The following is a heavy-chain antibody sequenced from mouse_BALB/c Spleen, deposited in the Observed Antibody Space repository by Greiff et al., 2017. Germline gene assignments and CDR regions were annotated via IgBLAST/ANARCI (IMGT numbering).Heavy chain of an antibody. Sequence: EVQRVESGPGLVKPSQSLSLTCTVTGYSITSDYAWNWIRQFPGNKLEWMGYISYSGSTSYNPSLKSRISITRDTSKNQFFLQLNSVTTEDTATYYCARDDYRFAYWGQGTLVTVSA. CDR2: ISYSGST. CDR1: GYSITSDYA. J-gene: IGHJ3*01. D-gene: IGHD2-4*01. V-gene: IGHV3-2*02. CDR3: ARDDYRFAY.